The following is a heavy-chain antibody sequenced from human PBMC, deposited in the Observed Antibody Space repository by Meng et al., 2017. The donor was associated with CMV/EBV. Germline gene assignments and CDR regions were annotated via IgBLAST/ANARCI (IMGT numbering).Heavy chain of an antibody. Sequence: GSLRLSCTVSGGSISSSSYYWGWIRQPPGTGLEWIGSIYYSGSTYYNPSLKSRVTISVDTSKNQFSLKLSSVTAADTAVYYCARGRRAARPYDYWGQGTLVTVSS. CDR2: IYYSGST. D-gene: IGHD6-6*01. CDR1: GGSISSSSYY. CDR3: ARGRRAARPYDY. J-gene: IGHJ4*02. V-gene: IGHV4-39*07.